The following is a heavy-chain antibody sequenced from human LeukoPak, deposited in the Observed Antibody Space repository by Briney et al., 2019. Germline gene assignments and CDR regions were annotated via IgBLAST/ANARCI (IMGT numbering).Heavy chain of an antibody. V-gene: IGHV1-69*05. CDR2: IMPIFGTA. J-gene: IGHJ3*02. Sequence: ASVKVSCKTSGGTFNNSAISWVRQAPGQGLEWLVGIMPIFGTANYAQKFQGRVTITTDESTSTAYMELSSLRSEDTAVYYCAKKLAYGDYVYAFDIWGQGTMVTVSS. CDR3: AKKLAYGDYVYAFDI. CDR1: GGTFNNSA. D-gene: IGHD4-17*01.